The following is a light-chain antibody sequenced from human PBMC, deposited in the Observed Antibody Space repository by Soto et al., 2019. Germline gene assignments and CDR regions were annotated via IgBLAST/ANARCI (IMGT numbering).Light chain of an antibody. CDR2: EVN. CDR3: SSYTGGTPP. Sequence: SEIAVPGSYCRSPGHSIPIPCTGVSGAYVSWYQHHPGKAPKLMIYEVNNRPSGVSHRFSASKSGNTASLTISGLQPEDEDDYYCSSYTGGTPPFGTGTKVTGL. J-gene: IGLJ1*01. CDR1: SGAY. V-gene: IGLV2-14*01.